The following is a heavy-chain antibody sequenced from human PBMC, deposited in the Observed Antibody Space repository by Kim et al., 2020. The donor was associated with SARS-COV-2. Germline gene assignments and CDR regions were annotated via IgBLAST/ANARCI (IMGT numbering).Heavy chain of an antibody. CDR1: GGSISSSSYY. J-gene: IGHJ5*02. V-gene: IGHV4-39*01. Sequence: SETLSLTCALSGGSISSSSYYWGWISQPPGKGLEWIGSIYYSGSTYYNPSLKSRVTISVDTSKNQFSLKLSSVTAADTAVYYCARHRPFPRFDPGGQGTLVTVPS. D-gene: IGHD6-6*01. CDR2: IYYSGST. CDR3: ARHRPFPRFDP.